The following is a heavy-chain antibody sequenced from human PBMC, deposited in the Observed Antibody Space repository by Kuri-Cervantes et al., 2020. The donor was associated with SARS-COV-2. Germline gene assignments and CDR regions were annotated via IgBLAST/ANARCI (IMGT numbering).Heavy chain of an antibody. Sequence: WVRQASGKGLEWVGEINHSGSTNYNPSLKSRVTISVDTSKIQFSLNLSSVTAADTAVYFCARGQGVSVPVALLVLLGYHMDVWGKGTTVTVSS. D-gene: IGHD2-15*01. V-gene: IGHV4-34*01. CDR2: INHSGST. CDR3: ARGQGVSVPVALLVLLGYHMDV. J-gene: IGHJ6*03.